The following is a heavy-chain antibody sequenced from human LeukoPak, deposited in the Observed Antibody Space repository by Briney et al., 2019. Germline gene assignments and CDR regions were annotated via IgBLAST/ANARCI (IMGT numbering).Heavy chain of an antibody. J-gene: IGHJ4*02. CDR1: GFTFSDYY. V-gene: IGHV3-11*04. Sequence: GGSRRLSCAASGFTFSDYYMSWIRQAPGKGLEWVSYISSSGSTIYYADSVKGRFTISRDNAKNSLYLQMNSLRAEDTAVYYCARDSVTGDPDYWGQGTLVTVSS. CDR3: ARDSVTGDPDY. CDR2: ISSSGSTI. D-gene: IGHD7-27*01.